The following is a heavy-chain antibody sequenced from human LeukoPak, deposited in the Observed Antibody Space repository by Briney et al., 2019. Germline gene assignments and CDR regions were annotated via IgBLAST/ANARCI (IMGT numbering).Heavy chain of an antibody. V-gene: IGHV1-2*02. J-gene: IGHJ6*02. CDR2: INPSTGDT. Sequence: ASVKVSCKTSRYTFIDYYMHWVRQAPGQGLEWMAWINPSTGDTNYAQKFQGRVTMTRDTSIRTVYMELSSLRSDDTAVYYCARDPSISSSPLRPTYYSYYGMDVWGQGTTVTVSS. CDR1: RYTFIDYY. CDR3: ARDPSISSSPLRPTYYSYYGMDV. D-gene: IGHD6-6*01.